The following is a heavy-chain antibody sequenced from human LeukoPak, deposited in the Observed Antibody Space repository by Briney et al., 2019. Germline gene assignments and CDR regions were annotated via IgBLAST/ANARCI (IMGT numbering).Heavy chain of an antibody. J-gene: IGHJ4*02. D-gene: IGHD3-22*01. Sequence: PSETLSLTCTVSGGSMSEYYWSWIRQPPGKGLEWIGYTYYSGNTNYNPSLKSRVTISVDTSKNQFSLKVRSVTTADTALYFCARVFRDSSGYPFDSWGQGTLVTVSS. CDR2: TYYSGNT. CDR1: GGSMSEYY. V-gene: IGHV4-59*01. CDR3: ARVFRDSSGYPFDS.